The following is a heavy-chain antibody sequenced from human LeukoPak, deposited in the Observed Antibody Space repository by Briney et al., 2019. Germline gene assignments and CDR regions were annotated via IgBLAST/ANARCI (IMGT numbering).Heavy chain of an antibody. V-gene: IGHV4-39*07. CDR2: IYFSGNT. CDR1: GGSITSSSFY. D-gene: IGHD6-13*01. J-gene: IGHJ4*02. Sequence: SETLSLTCTVSGGSITSSSFYWGWVRQPPGKGLEWIGSIYFSGNTYYNPSLKSRLTISVDTSKNQFSLKLSSVTAADTAVYYCARDGQQGVWGQGTLVTVSS. CDR3: ARDGQQGV.